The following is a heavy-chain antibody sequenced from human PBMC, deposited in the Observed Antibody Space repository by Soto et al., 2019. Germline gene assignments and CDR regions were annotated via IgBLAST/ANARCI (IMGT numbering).Heavy chain of an antibody. CDR2: IYYSGST. J-gene: IGHJ4*02. V-gene: IGHV4-30-4*02. CDR3: ARFTGYPYYFDY. D-gene: IGHD5-18*01. Sequence: PSETLSLTCTVSGGSISSGDYYWSWIRQPPGKGLEWIGYIYYSGSTYYNPSLKSRVTISVDTSKNQFSLRLSSVTAADTAVYFCARFTGYPYYFDYWGLGTLVTVS. CDR1: GGSISSGDYY.